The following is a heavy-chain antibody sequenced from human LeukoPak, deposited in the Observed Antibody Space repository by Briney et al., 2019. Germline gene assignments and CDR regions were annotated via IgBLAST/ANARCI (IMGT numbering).Heavy chain of an antibody. CDR1: GYTFTSYY. J-gene: IGHJ6*02. CDR2: INPSGGST. Sequence: ASVKVSCKASGYTFTSYYMHWVRQAPGQGLEWMGIINPSGGSTNYAQKFQGRVTITADESTSTAYMELSSLRSEDTAVYYCAGHRVGTDQTKNYYYYYGMDVWGQGTTVTVSS. CDR3: AGHRVGTDQTKNYYYYYGMDV. V-gene: IGHV1-46*01. D-gene: IGHD1-14*01.